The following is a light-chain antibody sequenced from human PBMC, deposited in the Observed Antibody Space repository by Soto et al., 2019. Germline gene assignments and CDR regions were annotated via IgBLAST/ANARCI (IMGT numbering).Light chain of an antibody. CDR2: GAS. V-gene: IGKV3-20*01. CDR3: QQYAYSPLT. CDR1: QSVGSNY. Sequence: EIVLTQSPATLSLSPGEGATLSCRASQSVGSNYLAWYQQKPGQAPRLLIYGASSRATGIPDRFSGSGSGTDFTLTISRLEPEDFAMYYCQQYAYSPLTFGGGTKVEIK. J-gene: IGKJ4*01.